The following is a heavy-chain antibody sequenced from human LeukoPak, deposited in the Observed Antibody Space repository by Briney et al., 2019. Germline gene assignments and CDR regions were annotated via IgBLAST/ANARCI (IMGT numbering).Heavy chain of an antibody. Sequence: PSETLSLTCTGSGVSISSYHWSWIRQPAGKGLEWIRRIYTSGSTNDNPSLKSRVTMSVDTSKTQLSLKLSSVTAADTAVYYCARDLDYGDYAYYYYGMDVWGQGTTVTVSS. CDR1: GVSISSYH. V-gene: IGHV4-4*07. D-gene: IGHD4-17*01. CDR3: ARDLDYGDYAYYYYGMDV. CDR2: IYTSGST. J-gene: IGHJ6*02.